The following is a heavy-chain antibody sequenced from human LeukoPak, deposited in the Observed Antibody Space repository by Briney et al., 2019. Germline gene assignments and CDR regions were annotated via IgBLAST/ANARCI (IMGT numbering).Heavy chain of an antibody. CDR2: ISSSSSYI. D-gene: IGHD3-10*01. J-gene: IGHJ4*02. CDR3: ATYYYGSGSYNFPFDY. V-gene: IGHV3-21*01. Sequence: GVSLRLSCAASGFTFSSYSMNWLRHAPGKGLERFSSISSSSSYIYYADSVKGRFTISRDNAKNSLYLQMNSLRAEDTAGYYCATYYYGSGSYNFPFDYWGQGTLVTVSS. CDR1: GFTFSSYS.